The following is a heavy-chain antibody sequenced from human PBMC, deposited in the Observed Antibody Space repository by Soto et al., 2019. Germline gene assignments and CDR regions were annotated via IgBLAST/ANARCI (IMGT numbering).Heavy chain of an antibody. CDR3: ARGEYYDFWSGFPQDY. D-gene: IGHD3-3*01. J-gene: IGHJ4*02. CDR1: GFTFSSYW. V-gene: IGHV3-74*01. Sequence: GGSLRLSCAASGFTFSSYWMHWVRQAPGKGLVWVSRINSDGSSTSYADSVKGRFTISRDNAKNTLYLQMNSLRAEDTAVYYCARGEYYDFWSGFPQDYWGQGTLVTVSS. CDR2: INSDGSST.